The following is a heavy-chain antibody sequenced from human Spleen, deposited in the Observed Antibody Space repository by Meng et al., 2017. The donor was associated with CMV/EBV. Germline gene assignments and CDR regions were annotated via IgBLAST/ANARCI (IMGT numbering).Heavy chain of an antibody. CDR2: INPNSGGT. V-gene: IGHV1-2*02. J-gene: IGHJ4*02. Sequence: SGPPFPGYYMHLVRQAPGQGLEWMGWINPNSGGTNYAQKFQGRVTMTRDTSISTAYMELSRLRSDDTAVYYCARVWSLAARVYYFDYWGQGTLVTVSS. D-gene: IGHD6-6*01. CDR3: ARVWSLAARVYYFDY. CDR1: GPPFPGYY.